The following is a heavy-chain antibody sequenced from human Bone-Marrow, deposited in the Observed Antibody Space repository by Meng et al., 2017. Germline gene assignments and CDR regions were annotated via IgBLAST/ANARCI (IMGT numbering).Heavy chain of an antibody. CDR3: ARDKGGTYRH. Sequence: EVQLVEVGGGLVQPGGSLRLSCAASGFTFSDYYMDWVRQAPGKGLEWVGRARNKANSYSTEYAASVKGRFTISRDESKNSLYLQMNSLKTEDTALYYCARDKGGTYRHWGQGTLVTASS. J-gene: IGHJ4*02. V-gene: IGHV3-72*01. D-gene: IGHD3-16*02. CDR1: GFTFSDYY. CDR2: ARNKANSYST.